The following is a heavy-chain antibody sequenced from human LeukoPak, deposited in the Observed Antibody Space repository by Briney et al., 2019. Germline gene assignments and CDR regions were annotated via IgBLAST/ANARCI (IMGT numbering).Heavy chain of an antibody. CDR1: GFTYVDYA. CDR2: IRDKAYGGTA. V-gene: IGHV3-49*04. J-gene: IGHJ4*02. CDR3: IRKTKRGSGWPLDY. Sequence: GGSLRLSCIGSGFTYVDYAMSWVRQAPGKGMEWVGFIRDKAYGGTADYAASVKGRFIISRDDPKSIAYLQMNSLKTEDTAVYYCIRKTKRGSGWPLDYWGQGSLVTVSS. D-gene: IGHD6-19*01.